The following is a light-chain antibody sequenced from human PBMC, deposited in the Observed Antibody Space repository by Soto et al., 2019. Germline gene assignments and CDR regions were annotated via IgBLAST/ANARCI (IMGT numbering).Light chain of an antibody. CDR2: DAS. CDR1: QDISNY. CDR3: QQYDNLPS. Sequence: DIQMTQSPSSLSASVGDRVTITCQAIQDISNYLNWYQQKPGKAPKLLIYDASNLETGVPSRFSGSGSGTDFTFTISRLQPEDIATYYCQQYDNLPSFGGGTKVEIK. V-gene: IGKV1-33*01. J-gene: IGKJ4*01.